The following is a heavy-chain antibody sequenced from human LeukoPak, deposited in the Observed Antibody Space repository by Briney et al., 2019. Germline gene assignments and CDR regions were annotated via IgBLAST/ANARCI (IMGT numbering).Heavy chain of an antibody. CDR3: AKLLSRVATIYDAFDI. CDR1: GFTFSSYG. V-gene: IGHV3-30*02. D-gene: IGHD5-12*01. Sequence: GGSLRLSCAASGFTFSSYGMHWVRQAPGKGLEWVAFIRYDGSNKYYADSVKGRFTISRDNSKNTLYLQMNSLRAEDTAVYYCAKLLSRVATIYDAFDIWGQGTMVTVSS. CDR2: IRYDGSNK. J-gene: IGHJ3*02.